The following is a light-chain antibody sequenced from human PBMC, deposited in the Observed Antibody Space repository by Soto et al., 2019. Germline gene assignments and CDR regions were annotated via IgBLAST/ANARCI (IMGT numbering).Light chain of an antibody. CDR3: QQTYNSSPYT. J-gene: IGKJ5*01. V-gene: IGKV1-39*01. Sequence: DIDKTQSPTSVSASVCDGVTITCGASQSISSYLHWYQQKPGKAPKLLIYAASTLQSGVPSRFIGSGSGTDFTLTIRGLQSEDFAIYFCQQTYNSSPYTFGQGTRLEIK. CDR1: QSISSY. CDR2: AAS.